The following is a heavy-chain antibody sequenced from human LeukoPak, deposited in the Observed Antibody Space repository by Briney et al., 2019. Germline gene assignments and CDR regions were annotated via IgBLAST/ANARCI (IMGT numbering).Heavy chain of an antibody. CDR2: IYSGGST. CDR1: GFTVSSNY. J-gene: IGHJ6*02. D-gene: IGHD5-12*01. V-gene: IGHV3-53*01. CDR3: ARDRGYSGYDYYCYYGMDV. Sequence: GGSLRLSCAASGFTVSSNYMSWVRQAPGKGLEWVSVIYSGGSTYYADSVKGRFTISRDNSKNTLYLQMNSLRAEDTAVYYCARDRGYSGYDYYCYYGMDVWGQGTTVTVSS.